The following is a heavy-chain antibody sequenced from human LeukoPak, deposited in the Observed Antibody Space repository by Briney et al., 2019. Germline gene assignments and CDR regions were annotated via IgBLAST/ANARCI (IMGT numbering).Heavy chain of an antibody. Sequence: GGSLRLSCAASGFTVSSNYMSCVRHAPGERREWGSGIYSGGSTYYADSVKGRFTISRDNSKNTLYLQMNSLRAEDTAVYYCAREYYYDSSGSGRAFDYWGQGTLVTVSS. CDR1: GFTVSSNY. CDR2: IYSGGST. CDR3: AREYYYDSSGSGRAFDY. D-gene: IGHD3-22*01. J-gene: IGHJ4*02. V-gene: IGHV3-66*01.